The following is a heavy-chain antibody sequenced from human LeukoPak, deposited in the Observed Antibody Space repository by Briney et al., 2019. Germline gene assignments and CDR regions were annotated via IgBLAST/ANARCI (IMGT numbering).Heavy chain of an antibody. Sequence: ASVKVSCKASGYTFTSYGISWVRQAPGQGLEWMGWISAYNGNTNYAQKLQGRVTMTTDTSTSTAYMELRSLRSDDTAVYYCARFLEPVDIVATIKVWFDPWGQGTLVTVSS. CDR1: GYTFTSYG. D-gene: IGHD5-12*01. CDR2: ISAYNGNT. V-gene: IGHV1-18*01. J-gene: IGHJ5*02. CDR3: ARFLEPVDIVATIKVWFDP.